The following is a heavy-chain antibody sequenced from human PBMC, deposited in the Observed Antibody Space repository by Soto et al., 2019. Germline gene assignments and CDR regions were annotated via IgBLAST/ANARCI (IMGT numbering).Heavy chain of an antibody. CDR1: GYTFTSYD. D-gene: IGHD6-13*01. CDR3: AREPGIAAAGTSYGMDV. CDR2: MNPNSGNT. J-gene: IGHJ6*02. Sequence: ASLQVSCKASGYTFTSYDINWVRQATGQGLEWMGWMNPNSGNTGYAQKFQGRVTMTRNTSISTAYMELSSLRSEDTAVYYCAREPGIAAAGTSYGMDVWGQGTTVTVSS. V-gene: IGHV1-8*01.